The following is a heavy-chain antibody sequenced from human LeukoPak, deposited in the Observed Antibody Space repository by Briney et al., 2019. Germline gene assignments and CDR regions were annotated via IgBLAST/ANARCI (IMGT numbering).Heavy chain of an antibody. D-gene: IGHD3-16*01. Sequence: GGSLRLSCAASGFAFSSYWMSWVRQAPVKGLEWVANIKQDGSEKYYVDSVKGRFTISRHNAKTSLYLQMSSLRAEDTAVYYCARIRGGFFNAFDIWGQGTMVTVSS. CDR2: IKQDGSEK. J-gene: IGHJ3*02. V-gene: IGHV3-7*01. CDR3: ARIRGGFFNAFDI. CDR1: GFAFSSYW.